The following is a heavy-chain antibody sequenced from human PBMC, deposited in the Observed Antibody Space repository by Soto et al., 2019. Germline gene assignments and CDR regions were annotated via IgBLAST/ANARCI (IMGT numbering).Heavy chain of an antibody. CDR1: GDSISSGDYY. V-gene: IGHV4-30-4*02. J-gene: IGHJ5*02. CDR2: IYYSGST. Sequence: SDTPSLSFTVSGDSISSGDYYGSLIRQPPWKGLEWIGYIYYSGSTYYNPSLKSRVTISVDTSKNQFSLKLSSVTAADTAVYYCARFPYDFWSGYLTVGFDLWGQGTLVTVYS. D-gene: IGHD3-3*01. CDR3: ARFPYDFWSGYLTVGFDL.